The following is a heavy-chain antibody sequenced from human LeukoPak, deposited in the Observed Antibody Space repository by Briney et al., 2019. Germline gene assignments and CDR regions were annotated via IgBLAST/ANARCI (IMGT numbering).Heavy chain of an antibody. D-gene: IGHD2-2*01. CDR2: MPYNGGA. J-gene: IGHJ3*02. CDR3: AREVNVPAGSDGFDI. V-gene: IGHV4-30-4*01. Sequence: PSETLSLTCTVSGDSITSANYFWSWIRQPPGEDLEWIGYMPYNGGASYNPSLRGRATISLDTSKNEFSLRLCSVTAPYTAIYYCAREVNVPAGSDGFDIWGQGTMVTVSP. CDR1: GDSITSANYF.